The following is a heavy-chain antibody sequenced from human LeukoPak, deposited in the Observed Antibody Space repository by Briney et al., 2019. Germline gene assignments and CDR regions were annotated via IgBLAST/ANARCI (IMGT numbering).Heavy chain of an antibody. CDR3: ARGSMIRLWSRGHYYYYYYMDV. V-gene: IGHV1-8*03. D-gene: IGHD5-18*01. J-gene: IGHJ6*03. CDR1: GYTFTSYD. CDR2: MNPNSGNT. Sequence: ASVKVSCKASGYTFTSYDINWVRQATGQGLEWMGWMNPNSGNTGYAQKVQGRGTITRNTSISTAYVELSSLRSEDTAVYYCARGSMIRLWSRGHYYYYYYMDVWGKGTTVTVSS.